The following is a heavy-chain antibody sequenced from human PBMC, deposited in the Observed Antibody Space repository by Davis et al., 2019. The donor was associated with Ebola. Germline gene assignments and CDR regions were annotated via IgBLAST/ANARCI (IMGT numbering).Heavy chain of an antibody. CDR2: IRSKANSYAT. J-gene: IGHJ4*02. D-gene: IGHD4-17*01. Sequence: GGSLRLSCAASGFTFSNAWMNWVRQASGKGLEWVGRIRSKANSYATAYAASVKGRFTISRDDSKNTAYLQMNSLKTEDTAVYYCTGSDGDYDYWGQGTLVTVSS. CDR3: TGSDGDYDY. V-gene: IGHV3-73*01. CDR1: GFTFSNAW.